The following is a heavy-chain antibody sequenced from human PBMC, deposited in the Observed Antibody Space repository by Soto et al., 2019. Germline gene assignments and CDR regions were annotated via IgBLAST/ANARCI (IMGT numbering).Heavy chain of an antibody. V-gene: IGHV3-21*01. D-gene: IGHD3-3*01. J-gene: IGHJ6*02. CDR2: ISSSSSYI. Sequence: EVQLVESGGGLVKPGGSLRLSCAASGFTFSSYSMNWVRQAPGKGLEWVSSISSSSSYIYYADSVKGRFTISRDNAKKSLYLQMNSLRAEDTAVYYCARDGVVSPPRYYGMDVWGQGTTVTVSS. CDR1: GFTFSSYS. CDR3: ARDGVVSPPRYYGMDV.